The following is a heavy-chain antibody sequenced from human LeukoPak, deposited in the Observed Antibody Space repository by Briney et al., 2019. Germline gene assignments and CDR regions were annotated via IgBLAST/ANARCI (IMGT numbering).Heavy chain of an antibody. D-gene: IGHD2-2*01. J-gene: IGHJ4*02. Sequence: GGSLRLSCATSGFTFSSYWMSWVRQAPGKGLEWVANIKQDGSEKYYVDSVKGRFTISRDNAKNSLYLQMNSLRAEDTAVYYCARDQRYCSSSSCPWEPFDYWGQGTLVTVSS. CDR1: GFTFSSYW. CDR2: IKQDGSEK. CDR3: ARDQRYCSSSSCPWEPFDY. V-gene: IGHV3-7*05.